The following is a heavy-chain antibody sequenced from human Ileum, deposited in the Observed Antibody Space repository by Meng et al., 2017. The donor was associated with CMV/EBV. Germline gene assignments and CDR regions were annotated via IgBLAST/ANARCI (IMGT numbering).Heavy chain of an antibody. V-gene: IGHV3-7*03. J-gene: IGHJ4*02. Sequence: GESLKISCAASGFSFDSYWMSWVRQVPGQVPEFVANINQDGSIKSYLESVKGRFTISRDNPKSSFYLQMNNLRPEDTAVYYCARDPDYSSFDYWGQGKVVTVSS. D-gene: IGHD6-13*01. CDR1: GFSFDSYW. CDR2: INQDGSIK. CDR3: ARDPDYSSFDY.